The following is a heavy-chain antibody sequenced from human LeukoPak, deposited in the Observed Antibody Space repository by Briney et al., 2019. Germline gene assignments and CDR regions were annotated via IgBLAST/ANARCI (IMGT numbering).Heavy chain of an antibody. J-gene: IGHJ4*02. D-gene: IGHD2-21*02. CDR1: GFTFSTYW. CDR3: ARRTYCGGDCYLDH. Sequence: GGSLRLSCAASGFTFSTYWMHWVRQTPGKGLVWVSGISWNSGSIGYADSVKGRFTISRDNAKNSLYLQWSSLKASDTAMYYCARRTYCGGDCYLDHWGQGTLVTVSS. CDR2: ISWNSGSI. V-gene: IGHV3-74*01.